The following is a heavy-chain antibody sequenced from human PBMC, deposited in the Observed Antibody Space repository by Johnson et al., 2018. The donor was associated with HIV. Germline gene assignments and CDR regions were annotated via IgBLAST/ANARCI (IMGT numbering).Heavy chain of an antibody. J-gene: IGHJ3*02. V-gene: IGHV3-15*01. CDR1: GFTFSNAW. CDR2: SKSKTDGGTT. Sequence: EVQLVESGGGLVQPGRSLRLSCAASGFTFSNAWMTWVRQAPGKGLEWVGRSKSKTDGGTTDYVALVKGRFTISRDDAKNTLDLQMNSLRAKDTAVYYCARKPALVGANGGWGAFDIWGQGTLVTVSS. D-gene: IGHD1-26*01. CDR3: ARKPALVGANGGWGAFDI.